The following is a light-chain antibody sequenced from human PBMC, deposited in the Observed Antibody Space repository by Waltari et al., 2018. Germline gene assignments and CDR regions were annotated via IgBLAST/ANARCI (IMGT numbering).Light chain of an antibody. J-gene: IGLJ1*01. CDR2: EVN. V-gene: IGLV2-14*01. CDR1: SSDVGGYKY. Sequence: QSALTQPAAVSGSPGQSITISCTGTSSDVGGYKYVSWFQPKPGEVPKLILYEVNNRPSGVSNRFSGSKSGNTASLTISGLQAEDEADYFCSSYTRISTFVFGTGTEVSVL. CDR3: SSYTRISTFV.